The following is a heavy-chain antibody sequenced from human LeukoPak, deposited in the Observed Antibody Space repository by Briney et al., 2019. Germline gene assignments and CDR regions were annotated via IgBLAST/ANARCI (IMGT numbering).Heavy chain of an antibody. J-gene: IGHJ6*02. Sequence: SETLSLTFAVYGGSFIGYYWSWIRQPPGKGLEWIGEINHSGSTNYNPSLKSRVTISVDTSKNQFSLKLSSVTAADTAVYYCARGEIAARLAEMYYYYGMDVWGQGTTVTASS. V-gene: IGHV4-34*01. CDR3: ARGEIAARLAEMYYYYGMDV. D-gene: IGHD6-6*01. CDR2: INHSGST. CDR1: GGSFIGYY.